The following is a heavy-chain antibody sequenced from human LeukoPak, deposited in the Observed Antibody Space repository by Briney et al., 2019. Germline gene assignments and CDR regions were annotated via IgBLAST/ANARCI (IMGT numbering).Heavy chain of an antibody. CDR2: ISNICNTT. V-gene: IGHV3-11*04. CDR1: GFTFSDNY. D-gene: IGHD6-19*01. J-gene: IGHJ4*02. Sequence: GGSLRLSCAASGFTFSDNYMSWIRQAPGKWLDFVSYISNICNTTYNPDSVSSRFSITSENAKNSLYLQMNSLRAEDTAVYYCARDGGSAWFLDYWGQGTLV. CDR3: ARDGGSAWFLDY.